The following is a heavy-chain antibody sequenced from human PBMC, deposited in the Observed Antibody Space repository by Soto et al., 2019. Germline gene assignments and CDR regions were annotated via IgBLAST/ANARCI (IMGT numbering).Heavy chain of an antibody. CDR1: GYTFTRYG. D-gene: IGHD1-1*01. J-gene: IGHJ6*02. Sequence: ASVKVSCKASGYTFTRYGISWVRQAPGQGLEWMGWISGYNGDTKYAQKFQGRVTMTVDTSTTTAYMELRSLTSDDRAVYYCAKNGQPRYHRDLLAVWGQGYTVTVSS. CDR2: ISGYNGDT. CDR3: AKNGQPRYHRDLLAV. V-gene: IGHV1-18*01.